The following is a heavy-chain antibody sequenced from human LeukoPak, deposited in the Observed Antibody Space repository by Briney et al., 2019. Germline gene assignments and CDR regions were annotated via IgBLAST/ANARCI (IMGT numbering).Heavy chain of an antibody. CDR1: GFSLSTSGMC. Sequence: SGPTLVNPTQTLTLTCTFSGFSLSTSGMCVSWIRQPPGKALEWLARIDWDDDKYYSTSLKTRLTISKDTSKNQVVLTMTNMDPVDTATYYCARILPNYDILTGYYTDYYMDVWGKGTTVTVSS. V-gene: IGHV2-70*11. D-gene: IGHD3-9*01. CDR3: ARILPNYDILTGYYTDYYMDV. J-gene: IGHJ6*03. CDR2: IDWDDDK.